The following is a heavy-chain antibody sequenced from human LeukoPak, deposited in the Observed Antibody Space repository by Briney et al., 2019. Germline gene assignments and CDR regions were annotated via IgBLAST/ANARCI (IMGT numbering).Heavy chain of an antibody. J-gene: IGHJ4*02. CDR2: ISGSGGST. D-gene: IGHD6-19*01. Sequence: GGSLRLSCAASGFTFSSYAISWVRKAPGKGLEWVSAISGSGGSTYYADSVKGRFTISRDNFKNTLYLQMNSLRAEDTAVYYCAKVNSIAVAGTVDYWGQGTLVTVSS. CDR1: GFTFSSYA. CDR3: AKVNSIAVAGTVDY. V-gene: IGHV3-23*01.